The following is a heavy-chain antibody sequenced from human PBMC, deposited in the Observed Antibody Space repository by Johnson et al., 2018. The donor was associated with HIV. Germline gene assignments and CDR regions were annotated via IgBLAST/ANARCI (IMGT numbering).Heavy chain of an antibody. J-gene: IGHJ3*02. CDR3: AKASSNSNFDAFDI. V-gene: IGHV3-30*02. CDR2: IRFDGSTK. D-gene: IGHD3-3*02. Sequence: QVQLVESGGGVVQPGGSLRLSCAASGFTFSSFGMHWVRQAPGKGLEWVAFIRFDGSTKNYADSVKGRFTISRDNSKNTLYLQMNSLRAEDTAVYYCAKASSNSNFDAFDIWGQGTMVTVSS. CDR1: GFTFSSFG.